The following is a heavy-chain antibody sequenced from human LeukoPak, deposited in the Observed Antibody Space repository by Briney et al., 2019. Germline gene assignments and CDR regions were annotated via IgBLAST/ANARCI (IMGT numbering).Heavy chain of an antibody. CDR3: ARWSPDQEGFDY. Sequence: GASVKVSCKASGYTFVKHGISWVRQAPGQGLEWMGWINANTGNTDYAQNFQGRVTMTRDTSASTVYMELSSLRSEDTAVYYCARWSPDQEGFDYWGQGTLVTVSS. V-gene: IGHV1-18*01. J-gene: IGHJ4*02. CDR1: GYTFVKHG. CDR2: INANTGNT. D-gene: IGHD1-14*01.